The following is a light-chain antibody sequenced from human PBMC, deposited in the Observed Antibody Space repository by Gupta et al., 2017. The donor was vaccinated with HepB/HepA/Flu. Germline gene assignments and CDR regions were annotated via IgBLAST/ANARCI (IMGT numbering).Light chain of an antibody. CDR1: IGAVTSGHF. J-gene: IGLJ3*02. Sequence: TLTCGSTIGAVTSGHFPYWLQQKPGQAPRTLIYNTNYRHSWTPARFSGSLFGGKAALTLSGAQPEDEADYYCLLSYGDTRALGGGTKLTGL. V-gene: IGLV7-46*01. CDR2: NTN. CDR3: LLSYGDTRA.